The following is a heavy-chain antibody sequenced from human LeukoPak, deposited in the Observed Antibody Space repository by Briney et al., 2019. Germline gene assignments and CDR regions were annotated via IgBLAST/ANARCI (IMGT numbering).Heavy chain of an antibody. CDR1: GFIFDDYV. Sequence: PGGSLRLSCEASGFIFDDYVMYWVRQPPGKGLEWVSGITWDGYKIDYVDSVKGRFTISRDSARNSLFLQMNRVRVEDTAFYYCVKGCSSSWSGYFDSWGQGALVTVAS. CDR3: VKGCSSSWSGYFDS. V-gene: IGHV3-9*01. CDR2: ITWDGYKI. D-gene: IGHD6-13*01. J-gene: IGHJ4*02.